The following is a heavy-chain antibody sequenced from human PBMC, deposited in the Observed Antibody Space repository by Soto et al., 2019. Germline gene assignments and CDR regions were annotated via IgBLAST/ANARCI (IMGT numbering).Heavy chain of an antibody. CDR3: VRSVGWLKYSWFDP. Sequence: SETLSLTCAVYGGSFSGYYWTWIRQPPGKGLEWSGEINHRRSTSYNPSLKRRVPMSIDTSKNQFSLHFSSVTAADTDVYYCVRSVGWLKYSWFDPWGQGIPVTVSS. CDR1: GGSFSGYY. V-gene: IGHV4-34*01. D-gene: IGHD5-12*01. CDR2: INHRRST. J-gene: IGHJ5*02.